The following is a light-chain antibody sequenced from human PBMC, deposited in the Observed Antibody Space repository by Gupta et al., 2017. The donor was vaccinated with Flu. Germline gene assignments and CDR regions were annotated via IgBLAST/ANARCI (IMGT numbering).Light chain of an antibody. CDR3: SSDTTSSTLV. Sequence: SITISCSGTSSDVGAFDYVSWYKQHPGKAHQLVIYEVTKRPAGVSDRFSGSKSGNTASLTISGLQAEDENVYFCSSDTTSSTLVFGGGTKVTVL. CDR1: SSDVGAFDY. CDR2: EVT. J-gene: IGLJ3*02. V-gene: IGLV2-14*03.